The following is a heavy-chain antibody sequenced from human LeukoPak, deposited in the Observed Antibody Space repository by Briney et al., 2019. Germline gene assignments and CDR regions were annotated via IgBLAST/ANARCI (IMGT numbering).Heavy chain of an antibody. CDR3: ARQEYSSSWYRSYYYMDV. Sequence: GKSLKISCKGSGYSFTSYWIGWVRQMPGKGLEWMGIIYPGDSDTRYSPSFQGQVTISADKSISTAYLQWSSLKASDTAMYYCARQEYSSSWYRSYYYMDVWGKGTTVTVSS. V-gene: IGHV5-51*01. CDR2: IYPGDSDT. CDR1: GYSFTSYW. D-gene: IGHD6-13*01. J-gene: IGHJ6*03.